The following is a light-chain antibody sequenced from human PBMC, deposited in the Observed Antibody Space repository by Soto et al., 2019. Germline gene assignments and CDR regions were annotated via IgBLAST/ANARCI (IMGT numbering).Light chain of an antibody. Sequence: LQLSQSPSSLSASVGDTVTITRRASQGIGSDLGWYRQKPGRAPGRLIYSTSRLESGVPSRFSGSGSGTEFSLTITSLQPEDFATYYCLQHSTYPRTFGQGTKVDI. CDR3: LQHSTYPRT. J-gene: IGKJ1*01. CDR2: STS. V-gene: IGKV1-17*01. CDR1: QGIGSD.